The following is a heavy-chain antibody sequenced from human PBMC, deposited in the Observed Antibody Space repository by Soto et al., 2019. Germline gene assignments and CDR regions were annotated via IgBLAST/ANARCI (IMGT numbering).Heavy chain of an antibody. CDR2: ISSSSSYI. D-gene: IGHD1-26*01. V-gene: IGHV3-21*01. CDR3: ARVGATIYGMDV. Sequence: GGSLRLSCAASGFTFSSYSMNWVRQAPGKGLEWVSSISSSSSYIYHADSVKGRFTISRDNAKNSLYLQMNSLRAEDTAVYYCARVGATIYGMDVWGQGTTVTVSS. CDR1: GFTFSSYS. J-gene: IGHJ6*02.